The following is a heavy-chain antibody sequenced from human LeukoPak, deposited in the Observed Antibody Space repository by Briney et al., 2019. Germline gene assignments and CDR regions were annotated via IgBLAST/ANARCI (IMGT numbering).Heavy chain of an antibody. CDR1: GGSISSAYY. CDR2: IYYTGST. Sequence: SETLSLTCTVSGGSISSAYYWSWIRQPPGKGLEWIGCIYYTGSTSYNPSLKSRVTISLDTSKNQFSLKLSSVTAADTAVYYCARASYDTSGYYFFDSWGQGTLVTVSS. V-gene: IGHV4-59*01. CDR3: ARASYDTSGYYFFDS. D-gene: IGHD3-22*01. J-gene: IGHJ4*02.